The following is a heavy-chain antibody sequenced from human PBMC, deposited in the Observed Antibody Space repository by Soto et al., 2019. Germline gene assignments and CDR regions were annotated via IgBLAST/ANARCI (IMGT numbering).Heavy chain of an antibody. Sequence: ASVEVSCKASGYTFTSYCSSWVLQAPGQGLEWMGWISAYNGNTNYAQKLQGRVTMTTDTSPSTAYIGLRSLRSDDTSCYYSVRKLHDLVATHSYYGMDVWGQGTTVTVSS. J-gene: IGHJ6*02. D-gene: IGHD5-12*01. V-gene: IGHV1-18*01. CDR1: GYTFTSYC. CDR2: ISAYNGNT. CDR3: VRKLHDLVATHSYYGMDV.